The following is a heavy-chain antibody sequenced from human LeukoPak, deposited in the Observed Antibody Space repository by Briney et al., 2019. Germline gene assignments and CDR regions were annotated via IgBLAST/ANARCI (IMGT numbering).Heavy chain of an antibody. D-gene: IGHD5-12*01. J-gene: IGHJ3*02. Sequence: GASVKVSCKASGYTFTSYDINWVRQATGQGLEWMGWMNPNSGNTGYAQKFQGRVTMTRDTSISTAYMELSRLRSDDTAVYYCARAALATRWLRPQEAFDIWGQGTMVTVSS. CDR2: MNPNSGNT. V-gene: IGHV1-8*01. CDR1: GYTFTSYD. CDR3: ARAALATRWLRPQEAFDI.